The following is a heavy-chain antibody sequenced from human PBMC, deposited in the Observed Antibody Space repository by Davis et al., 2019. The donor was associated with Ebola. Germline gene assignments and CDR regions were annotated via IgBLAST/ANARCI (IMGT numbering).Heavy chain of an antibody. CDR2: ISSSSSTM. D-gene: IGHD3-3*01. V-gene: IGHV3-48*02. Sequence: PGGSLTLSCAASGFTFSSYSINCVCQAPGKWLEWVSYISSSSSTMYYADSVKGRFTISRDNAKNSLYLQMNSLRDEDTAVYYCARDALGLLIFGYFDYWGQGTLVTVSS. J-gene: IGHJ4*02. CDR3: ARDALGLLIFGYFDY. CDR1: GFTFSSYS.